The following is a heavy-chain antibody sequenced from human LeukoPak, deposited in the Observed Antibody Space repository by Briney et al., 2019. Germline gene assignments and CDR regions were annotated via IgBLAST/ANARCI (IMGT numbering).Heavy chain of an antibody. CDR3: ARESQVVKEMATLPATLGIDY. Sequence: GASVKVSCKASGYTFTSYYMHWVRQAPGQGLEWMGIINPSGGSTSYAQKLQGRVTMTTDTSTSTAYMELRSLRSDDTAVYYCARESQVVKEMATLPATLGIDYWGQGTLVTVSS. D-gene: IGHD5-24*01. J-gene: IGHJ4*02. CDR1: GYTFTSYY. CDR2: INPSGGST. V-gene: IGHV1-46*01.